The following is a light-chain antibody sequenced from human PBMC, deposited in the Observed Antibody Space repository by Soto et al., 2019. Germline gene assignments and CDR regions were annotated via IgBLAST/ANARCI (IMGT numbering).Light chain of an antibody. CDR2: AAS. CDR3: QQSFDRSFS. Sequence: DIQMTQSPSSLSASVGDRVSFTCRASETISSNYLSWYQKQPGQAPKLLIFAASSVHRGVSPRFSGSGSGTDFTLTISSVHHEDSETYSCQQSFDRSFSFGQGTKVDIK. J-gene: IGKJ2*01. CDR1: ETISSNY. V-gene: IGKV1-39*01.